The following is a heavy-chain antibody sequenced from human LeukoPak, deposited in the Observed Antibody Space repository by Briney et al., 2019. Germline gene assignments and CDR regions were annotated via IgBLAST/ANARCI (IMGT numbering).Heavy chain of an antibody. Sequence: PGGSLRLSCAASGFTFSSYGMHWVRQAPGKGLEWVAFIRYDGSNKYYADSVKGRFTISRDNSKNTLYLQMNSLRAEDTAVYYRAKSRIAVAGFSPFDYWGQGTLVTVSS. CDR1: GFTFSSYG. D-gene: IGHD6-19*01. V-gene: IGHV3-30*02. CDR2: IRYDGSNK. CDR3: AKSRIAVAGFSPFDY. J-gene: IGHJ4*02.